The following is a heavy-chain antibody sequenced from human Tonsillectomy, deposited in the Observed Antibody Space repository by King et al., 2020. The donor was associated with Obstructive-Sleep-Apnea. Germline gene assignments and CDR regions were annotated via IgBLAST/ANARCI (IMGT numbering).Heavy chain of an antibody. CDR2: IKQNGSEK. V-gene: IGHV3-7*03. J-gene: IGHJ4*02. CDR3: ARGPPDGSGSYGYFDY. D-gene: IGHD3-10*01. Sequence: VQLVESGGGLVQPGGSLRLSCAASGFTFSSYWMSWVRQAPGKGLEWVANIKQNGSEKYYVDSVKGRFTISRDNAKNSLYLQMNSLRAEDTAVYYCARGPPDGSGSYGYFDYWGQGTLVTVSS. CDR1: GFTFSSYW.